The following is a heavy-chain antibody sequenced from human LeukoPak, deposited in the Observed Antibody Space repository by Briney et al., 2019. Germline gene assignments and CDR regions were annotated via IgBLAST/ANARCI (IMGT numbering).Heavy chain of an antibody. Sequence: SETLSLTCTVSGGSISSYYWSWLRQPPGKGLEWIGYIYYSGSTNYNPSLKSRVTISVDTSKNQFSLKLSSVTAADTAVYYCARDGGDYRGYYYYGMDVWGQGTTVTVSS. CDR2: IYYSGST. V-gene: IGHV4-59*01. CDR3: ARDGGDYRGYYYYGMDV. D-gene: IGHD4-17*01. CDR1: GGSISSYY. J-gene: IGHJ6*02.